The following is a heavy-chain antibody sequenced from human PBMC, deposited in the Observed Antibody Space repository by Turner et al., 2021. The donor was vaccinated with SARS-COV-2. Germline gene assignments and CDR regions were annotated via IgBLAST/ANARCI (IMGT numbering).Heavy chain of an antibody. Sequence: ELQLVVSVGGSLQTGGLLRPSCAASGVTVSRNYMNWVRQATGKGLEWVSVIYSGGSTYYADSVKGRFTISRDNSKNTLYLQMNSLRAEDTAVYDCARDLEYNGMDVWGQGTTVTVSS. J-gene: IGHJ6*02. V-gene: IGHV3-66*01. CDR1: GVTVSRNY. CDR2: IYSGGST. D-gene: IGHD5-12*01. CDR3: ARDLEYNGMDV.